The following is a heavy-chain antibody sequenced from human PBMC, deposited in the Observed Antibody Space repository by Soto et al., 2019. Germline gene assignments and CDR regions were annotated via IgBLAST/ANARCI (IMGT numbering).Heavy chain of an antibody. D-gene: IGHD2-2*02. CDR1: GYSFSTYD. J-gene: IGHJ5*02. Sequence: QVQLVQSGAEVKKPGASVKVSCKASGYSFSTYDINCVRQAAGQGLEWMGWVNPKSGNTDYAQRFRVKVTMTSNTSISTAYMELSALTPEDTAVYYCARPYCDSTSCYTDWFDPWGQGTLVTVSS. V-gene: IGHV1-8*01. CDR2: VNPKSGNT. CDR3: ARPYCDSTSCYTDWFDP.